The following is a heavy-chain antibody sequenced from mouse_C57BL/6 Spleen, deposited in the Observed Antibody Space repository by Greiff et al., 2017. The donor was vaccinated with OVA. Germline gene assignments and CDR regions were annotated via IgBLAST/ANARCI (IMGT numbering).Heavy chain of an antibody. CDR2: INPNNGGT. Sequence: EVQLQQSGPELVKPGASVKIPCKASGYTFTDYNMDWVKQSHGKSLEWIGDINPNNGGTIYNQKFKGKATLTVDKSSSTAYMELRSLTSEDTAVYYCARSENYYGSSPYFDYWGQGTTLTVSS. D-gene: IGHD1-1*01. CDR1: GYTFTDYN. V-gene: IGHV1-18*01. J-gene: IGHJ2*01. CDR3: ARSENYYGSSPYFDY.